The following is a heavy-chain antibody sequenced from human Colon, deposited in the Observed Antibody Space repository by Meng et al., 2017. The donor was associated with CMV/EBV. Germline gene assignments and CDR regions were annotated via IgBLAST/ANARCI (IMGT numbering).Heavy chain of an antibody. CDR2: MNPSTGNI. Sequence: YTFINNDINWVRQAAGQGPEWMGWMNPSTGNIGYAQKFQGRVTFTRNTSISTAYMELNSLRSEDTAVYYCARAREVGYSAYDYYDFWGQGTLVTVSS. V-gene: IGHV1-8*01. J-gene: IGHJ4*02. CDR1: YTFINND. D-gene: IGHD5-12*01. CDR3: ARAREVGYSAYDYYDF.